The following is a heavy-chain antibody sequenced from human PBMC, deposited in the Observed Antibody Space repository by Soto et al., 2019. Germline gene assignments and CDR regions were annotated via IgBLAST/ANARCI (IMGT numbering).Heavy chain of an antibody. J-gene: IGHJ3*02. Sequence: QVQLVESGGGVVQPGRSLRLSCVASGFTFSSYGMHWVRQAPGKGLEWVAVISYDGSNKYYADSVKGRFTISRDNSKNTLYLQMNSLRAEDTAVYYCAKDHRRYFDWLHAFDIWGQGTMVTVSS. CDR3: AKDHRRYFDWLHAFDI. CDR2: ISYDGSNK. CDR1: GFTFSSYG. D-gene: IGHD3-9*01. V-gene: IGHV3-30*18.